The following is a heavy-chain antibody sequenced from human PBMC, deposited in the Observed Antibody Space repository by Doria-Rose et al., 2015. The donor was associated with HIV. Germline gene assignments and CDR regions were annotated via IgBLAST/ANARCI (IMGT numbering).Heavy chain of an antibody. J-gene: IGHJ4*02. CDR2: IFSDDER. Sequence: QVTLKESGPVLVKPTETLTLTCTVSGVSLSSPGMGVSWIRQPPGKALEWLANIFSDDERSDKPSLKSILTISRGTTKSQVVRTMTDMDPVDTATYYCARIKSSRWYHKYYFDFWGQGTLVIVSA. V-gene: IGHV2-26*01. CDR3: ARIKSSRWYHKYYFDF. D-gene: IGHD6-13*01. CDR1: GVSLSSPGMG.